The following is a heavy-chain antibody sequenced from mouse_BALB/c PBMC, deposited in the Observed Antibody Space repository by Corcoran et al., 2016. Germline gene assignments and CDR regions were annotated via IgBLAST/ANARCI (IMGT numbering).Heavy chain of an antibody. CDR3: TMITFAY. J-gene: IGHJ3*01. Sequence: QVQLQQPGPELGKPGASVKKSCKASGYTFTSYCMHWVKLRPGQGFEWIGEINPSNGGTNFNEKFKRKDTLTVDKSSSTAYMQLSSLTSEDAAVYYCTMITFAYWGQGTLVTVSA. D-gene: IGHD2-4*01. V-gene: IGHV1S81*02. CDR1: GYTFTSYC. CDR2: INPSNGGT.